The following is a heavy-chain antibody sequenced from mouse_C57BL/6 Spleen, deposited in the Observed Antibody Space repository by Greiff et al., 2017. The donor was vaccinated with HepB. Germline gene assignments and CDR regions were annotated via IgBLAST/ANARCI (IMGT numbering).Heavy chain of an antibody. CDR2: IYPGSGST. Sequence: QVQLQQPGAELVKPGASVKMSCKASGYTFTSYWITWVKQRPGQGLEWIGDIYPGSGSTNYNEKFKSKATLTVDTSSSTAYMQLSSLTSEDSAVYYCARSGLRRGYFDYWGKGTTLTVSS. D-gene: IGHD2-2*01. CDR3: ARSGLRRGYFDY. CDR1: GYTFTSYW. V-gene: IGHV1-55*01. J-gene: IGHJ2*01.